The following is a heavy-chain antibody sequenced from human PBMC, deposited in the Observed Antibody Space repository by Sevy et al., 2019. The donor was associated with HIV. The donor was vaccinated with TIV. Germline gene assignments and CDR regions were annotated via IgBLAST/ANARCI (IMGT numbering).Heavy chain of an antibody. CDR1: GFTFNTHA. D-gene: IGHD2-15*01. Sequence: GGSLRLSCAASGFTFNTHAMNWVRQAPGKGLEWVSAISGRGGSTYYTDSVEGRFTISRDNSKNTLYLQMNSLRAEDTAVYYCAKAPPGHCSSGSCPRAYYYYGMDVWGQGTTVTVSS. V-gene: IGHV3-23*01. CDR2: ISGRGGST. CDR3: AKAPPGHCSSGSCPRAYYYYGMDV. J-gene: IGHJ6*02.